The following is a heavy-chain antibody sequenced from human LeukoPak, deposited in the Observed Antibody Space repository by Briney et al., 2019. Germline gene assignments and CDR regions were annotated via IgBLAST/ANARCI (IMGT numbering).Heavy chain of an antibody. V-gene: IGHV3-23*01. J-gene: IGHJ4*02. D-gene: IGHD6-13*01. CDR2: ISTGGGST. Sequence: GGALRLSCAASGFTFSSYGMSWVRQAPGKGLEWVSAISTGGGSTYYADSVKGRFTISRDNSKNTLYLQMNSLRAEDTAVYYCAREAAGPFRYWGQGTLVTVSS. CDR3: AREAAGPFRY. CDR1: GFTFSSYG.